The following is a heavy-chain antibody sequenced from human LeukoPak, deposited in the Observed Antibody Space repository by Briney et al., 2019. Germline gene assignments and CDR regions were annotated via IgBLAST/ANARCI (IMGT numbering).Heavy chain of an antibody. V-gene: IGHV3-15*01. Sequence: GGSLRLSCAASGFTFINAWMSWVRQAPGKGLEWVGRIKSKTDGGTADYAAPVKGRFTISRDDSKNTLYLQLSSLKTEDTAVYYCTTLKACTSSFLWGQGTLVTVSS. CDR3: TTLKACTSSFL. D-gene: IGHD2-2*01. J-gene: IGHJ4*02. CDR2: IKSKTDGGTA. CDR1: GFTFINAW.